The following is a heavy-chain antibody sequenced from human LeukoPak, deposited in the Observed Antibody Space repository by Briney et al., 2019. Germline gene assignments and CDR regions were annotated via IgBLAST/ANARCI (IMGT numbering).Heavy chain of an antibody. D-gene: IGHD3-3*01. J-gene: IGHJ4*02. CDR1: GFTFSSYA. CDR2: ISYDGSNK. V-gene: IGHV3-30-3*01. CDR3: ARVGITIFVVDY. Sequence: PGRSLRLSCAASGFTFSSYAMHWVRQAPGKGLEWVAVISYDGSNKYYADSVKGRFTISRDNSKNSLYLQMNSLRAEDTAVYYCARVGITIFVVDYWGQGTLVTVSS.